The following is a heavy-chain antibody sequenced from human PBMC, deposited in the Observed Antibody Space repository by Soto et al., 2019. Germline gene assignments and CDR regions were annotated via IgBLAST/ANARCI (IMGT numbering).Heavy chain of an antibody. D-gene: IGHD2-21*01. J-gene: IGHJ6*02. V-gene: IGHV1-69*12. CDR2: IISIFGTA. CDR3: AGHTEGVNSYYGMDV. CDR1: GGTFSSYA. Sequence: QVQLVQSGAEVKKPGSSVKVSCKASGGTFSSYAISWVRQAPGQGLEWMGGIISIFGTADYAQKFQGRVTITADESTSTAYMQLSTLRSEDTAVYYCAGHTEGVNSYYGMDVWGQGTTVTVSS.